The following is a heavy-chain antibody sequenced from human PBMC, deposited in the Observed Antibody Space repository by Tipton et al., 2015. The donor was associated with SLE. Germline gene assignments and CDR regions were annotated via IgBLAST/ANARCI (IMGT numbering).Heavy chain of an antibody. CDR2: IRAIGYGGTA. J-gene: IGHJ4*02. CDR3: TRDSAWNEKTDY. CDR1: GFTFGDYA. V-gene: IGHV3-49*04. Sequence: SLRLSCTASGFTFGDYAMSWVRQAPGKGLEWVGVIRAIGYGGTAQYAASVKGRFTIPRDESKSIVYLQMNSLQTEDTAIYYCTRDSAWNEKTDYWGQGTLVTVSS. D-gene: IGHD1-1*01.